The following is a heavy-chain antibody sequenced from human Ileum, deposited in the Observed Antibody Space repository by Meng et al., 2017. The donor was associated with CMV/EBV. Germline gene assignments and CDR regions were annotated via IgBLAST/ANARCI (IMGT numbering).Heavy chain of an antibody. CDR2: IYTSGST. V-gene: IGHV4-61*02. CDR3: GRAGARGVPVDM. J-gene: IGHJ4*02. D-gene: IGHD3-10*01. Sequence: QVQLQGSGPGLVKPSQTLSLTSTVSGGSISSGSYYWSWIRQPAGKGLEWIGRIYTSGSTNYNPSLKSRVTLSIDTSKNQFSLKLNSVTAADTAVYYCGRAGARGVPVDMWGQGTLVTVSS. CDR1: GGSISSGSYY.